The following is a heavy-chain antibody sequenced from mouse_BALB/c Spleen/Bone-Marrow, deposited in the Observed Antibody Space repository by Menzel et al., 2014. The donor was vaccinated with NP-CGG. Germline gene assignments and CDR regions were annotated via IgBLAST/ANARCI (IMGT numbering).Heavy chain of an antibody. CDR1: GDSITSGY. V-gene: IGHV3-8*02. D-gene: IGHD4-1*01. CDR3: ATGSAMDY. J-gene: IGHJ4*01. Sequence: EVMLVESGPSLVKPSQTLSLTCSVTGDSITSGYWNWIRKFPGNKLEYMGYISYSGSTYYNPPLRSRIPITRDTSKNQYYLQLNSVTTEDTATYYCATGSAMDYWGQGTSVTVSS. CDR2: ISYSGST.